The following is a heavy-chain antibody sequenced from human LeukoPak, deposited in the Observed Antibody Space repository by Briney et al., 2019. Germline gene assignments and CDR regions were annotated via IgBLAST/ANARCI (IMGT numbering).Heavy chain of an antibody. J-gene: IGHJ6*02. D-gene: IGHD5-24*01. Sequence: GGSLRLSCAASGFTFSSYNMNWVRQAPGEGLEWVSSISISGTYVYYADSVKGRFTISRDKSKNTLYLQMNSLRAEDTAVYYCASEMATSYNYYGMDVWGQGTTVTVSS. CDR2: ISISGTYV. CDR1: GFTFSSYN. CDR3: ASEMATSYNYYGMDV. V-gene: IGHV3-21*04.